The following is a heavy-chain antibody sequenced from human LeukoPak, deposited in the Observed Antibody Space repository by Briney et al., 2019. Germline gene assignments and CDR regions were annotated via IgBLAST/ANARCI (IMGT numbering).Heavy chain of an antibody. CDR2: IKQDGSEK. Sequence: GGSLRLSCAASGFTFSSYWMSWVRQAPGKGLEWVANIKQDGSEKYYVDSVKGRFTISRDNAKNSLYLQMNSLRAEDTALYYCAKGVDSSSWELDYWGQGTLVTVSS. D-gene: IGHD6-13*01. V-gene: IGHV3-7*03. J-gene: IGHJ4*02. CDR3: AKGVDSSSWELDY. CDR1: GFTFSSYW.